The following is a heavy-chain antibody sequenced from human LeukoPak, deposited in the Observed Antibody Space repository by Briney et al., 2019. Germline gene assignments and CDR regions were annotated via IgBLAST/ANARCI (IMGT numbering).Heavy chain of an antibody. CDR3: AKDPYCSSSSCYTWWFDP. Sequence: GGSLRLSCAASGFTFSSYGMHWVRQAPGKGLEWVAVIWYDGSNKYYADSVKGRFTISRDNSKNTLYLQMNSLRAEDTAVYYCAKDPYCSSSSCYTWWFDPWGQGTLVAVSA. CDR2: IWYDGSNK. V-gene: IGHV3-33*06. J-gene: IGHJ5*02. D-gene: IGHD2-2*02. CDR1: GFTFSSYG.